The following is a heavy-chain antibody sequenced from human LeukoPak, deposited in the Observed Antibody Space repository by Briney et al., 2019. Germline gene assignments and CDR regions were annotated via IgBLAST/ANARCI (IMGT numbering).Heavy chain of an antibody. CDR1: GGSISSSSYY. D-gene: IGHD3-22*01. CDR3: ARPYYYDSSGYYYFDY. J-gene: IGHJ4*02. V-gene: IGHV4-39*01. Sequence: SETLSLTCTVSGGSISSSSYYWGWIRQPPGKGLEWIGSIYYSGSTYYNPSLKSRVTISVDTSKNQFSLKLSSVTAADTAVYYCARPYYYDSSGYYYFDYWGQGTLVTVSS. CDR2: IYYSGST.